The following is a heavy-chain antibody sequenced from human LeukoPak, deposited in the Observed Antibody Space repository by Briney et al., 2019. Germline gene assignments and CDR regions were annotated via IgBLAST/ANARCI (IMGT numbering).Heavy chain of an antibody. CDR1: GGTFNNYA. J-gene: IGHJ4*02. Sequence: SVKVSCKPSGGTFNNYAVAWVRQAPGQGLEWMGQIIPIFGTTSYTPKFQGRVAITADEMTTTAYMELSSLISEDTAVYYCTRDPLAASAPGYFDSWGQGSLVTVSS. CDR2: IIPIFGTT. V-gene: IGHV1-69*13. D-gene: IGHD6-13*01. CDR3: TRDPLAASAPGYFDS.